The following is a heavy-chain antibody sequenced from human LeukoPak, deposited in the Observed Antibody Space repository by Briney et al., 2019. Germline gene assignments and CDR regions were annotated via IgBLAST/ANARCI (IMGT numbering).Heavy chain of an antibody. D-gene: IGHD3-22*01. CDR1: GYTFTSYG. J-gene: IGHJ4*02. V-gene: IGHV1-18*01. Sequence: GASVKVSCKASGYTFTSYGISWVRQAPGQGLEWMGWISAYNGNTNYAQKLQGRVTMTTDTSTSTAYMELRSLRSDDTAVYYCARGRMSGYYHGGPYYFDYWGQGTLVTVSS. CDR3: ARGRMSGYYHGGPYYFDY. CDR2: ISAYNGNT.